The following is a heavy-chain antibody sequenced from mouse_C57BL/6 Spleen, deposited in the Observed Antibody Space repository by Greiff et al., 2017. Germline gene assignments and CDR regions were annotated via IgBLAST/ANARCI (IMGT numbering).Heavy chain of an antibody. Sequence: VQLQQPGAELVMPGASVKLSCKASGYTFTSYWMHWVKQRPGQGLEWIGEIDPSDSYTNYNQKFKGKSTLTVDKSSSTAYMQLSSLTSEDSAVYYCARLETAEGFAYWGQGTLVTVSA. V-gene: IGHV1-69*01. CDR1: GYTFTSYW. CDR3: ARLETAEGFAY. D-gene: IGHD3-2*01. CDR2: IDPSDSYT. J-gene: IGHJ3*01.